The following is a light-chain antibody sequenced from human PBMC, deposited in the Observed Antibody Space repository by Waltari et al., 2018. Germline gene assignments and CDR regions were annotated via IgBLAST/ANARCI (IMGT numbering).Light chain of an antibody. CDR3: QQHGTLPAT. V-gene: IGKV3-20*01. CDR1: QSVGSSS. Sequence: EIVLTQSPGTASLSPGERVTLSCRASQSVGSSSLAWYQQKPGQAPRLVIYRASRRATVIPDSFSGSGSGTDFSLTISRLEPEDFAVYFCQQHGTLPATFGQGTKVEIK. CDR2: RAS. J-gene: IGKJ1*01.